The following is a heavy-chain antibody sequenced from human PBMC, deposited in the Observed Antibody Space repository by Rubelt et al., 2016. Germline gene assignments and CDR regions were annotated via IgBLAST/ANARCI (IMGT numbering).Heavy chain of an antibody. J-gene: IGHJ5*02. CDR2: IHPKSGAT. V-gene: IGHV1-2*06. Sequence: QLVQSAAEVKEPGASVKVSCKASGYTFTGYYIHWMRQAPGQGLEWMGRIHPKSGATKNAQKFEGRVTMNRATSTAYMELRRLRADDTALYDCAREYSTRENNWVDPWGQGTLVTVSS. D-gene: IGHD6-13*01. CDR3: AREYSTRENNWVDP. CDR1: GYTFTGYY.